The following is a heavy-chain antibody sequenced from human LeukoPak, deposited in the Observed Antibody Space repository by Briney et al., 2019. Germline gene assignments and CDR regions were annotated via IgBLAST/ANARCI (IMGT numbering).Heavy chain of an antibody. V-gene: IGHV4-34*01. J-gene: IGHJ6*04. CDR1: GGSFSGYY. D-gene: IGHD6-19*01. Sequence: SETLSLTCAVYGGSFSGYYWSWIRQPPGKGLEGVGEINHSGRTNYNPSLKSRVTISVDTNKNQFSLKLSSVTAADTAVYYCARGRNSYSSGWFRDYGMDVWGKGTTVTVSS. CDR3: ARGRNSYSSGWFRDYGMDV. CDR2: INHSGRT.